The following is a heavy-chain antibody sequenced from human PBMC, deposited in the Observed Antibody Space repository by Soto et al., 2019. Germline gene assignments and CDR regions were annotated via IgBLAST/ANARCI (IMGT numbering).Heavy chain of an antibody. CDR1: GGSISSGGYY. V-gene: IGHV4-31*03. D-gene: IGHD3-22*01. CDR3: AEHMISSPGAFDI. CDR2: IYYSGST. J-gene: IGHJ3*02. Sequence: QVQLQESGPGLVKPSQTLSLTCTVSGGSISSGGYYWSWIRQHPGKGLEWIGYIYYSGSTYYNPYIKSRVTISVDTSKNQFSLKLSSVTAADTAVYYCAEHMISSPGAFDIWGQGTMVTVSS.